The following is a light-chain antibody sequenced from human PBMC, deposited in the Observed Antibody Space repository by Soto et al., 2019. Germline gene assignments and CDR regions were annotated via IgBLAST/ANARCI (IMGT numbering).Light chain of an antibody. Sequence: QSALTQPPSASGSPGQSVTISCTGASSDVGGSDYVSWYQQLPGKAPKLILYEVTKRPAGVPDRFSGSKSGNTASLTVSGLQADDESYYYCSSFARGVNLHVLFGGGTKLTVL. J-gene: IGLJ2*01. CDR1: SSDVGGSDY. V-gene: IGLV2-8*01. CDR3: SSFARGVNLHVL. CDR2: EVT.